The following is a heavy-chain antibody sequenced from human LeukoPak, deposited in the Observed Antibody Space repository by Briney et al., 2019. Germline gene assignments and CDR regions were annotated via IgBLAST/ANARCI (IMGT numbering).Heavy chain of an antibody. Sequence: PGGSLRLSCAASGFTFSGSAMHWVRQASGKGLEWVGRIRSKANSYATAYAASVKGRFTISRDDSKNTAYLQMNSLKTEDTAVYYCTRYDISYGMDVWGQGTTVTVSS. CDR2: IRSKANSYAT. CDR3: TRYDISYGMDV. D-gene: IGHD3-9*01. V-gene: IGHV3-73*01. CDR1: GFTFSGSA. J-gene: IGHJ6*02.